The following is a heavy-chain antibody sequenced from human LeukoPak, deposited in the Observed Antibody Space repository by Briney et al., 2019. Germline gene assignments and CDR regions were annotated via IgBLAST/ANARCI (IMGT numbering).Heavy chain of an antibody. CDR2: IYYSGST. CDR3: TRKGDYYDNSAYLDY. CDR1: GGSISSSSYY. V-gene: IGHV4-39*07. J-gene: IGHJ4*02. Sequence: SETLSLTCTVSGGSISSSSYYWGWIRQPPGQGLEWIGTIYYSGSTYYNPSLKSRVTISADTSKNQFSLDLNFMTAADTAVYYCTRKGDYYDNSAYLDYWGQGTLVTVSS. D-gene: IGHD3-22*01.